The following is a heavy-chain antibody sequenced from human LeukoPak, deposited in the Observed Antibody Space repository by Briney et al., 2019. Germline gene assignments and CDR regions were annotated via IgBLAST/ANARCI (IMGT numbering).Heavy chain of an antibody. J-gene: IGHJ5*02. D-gene: IGHD2-2*01. V-gene: IGHV3-23*01. CDR3: SKVGAGGVVPASLDNWFDP. Sequence: QPGGSLRLSAAAPGFTFSIYAMSGVRPAPGKGLAWVAAINCSSGSTYSAASVKGPFTLSRDNSKDTLYVQMDSLRAEDTAVYYCSKVGAGGVVPASLDNWFDPWRQGTLVSVSS. CDR2: INCSSGST. CDR1: GFTFSIYA.